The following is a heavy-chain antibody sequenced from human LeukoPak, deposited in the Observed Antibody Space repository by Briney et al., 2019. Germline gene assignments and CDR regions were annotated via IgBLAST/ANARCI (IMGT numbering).Heavy chain of an antibody. Sequence: ASVKVSCKASGYTFTSYYMHWVRQAPGQGLEWMGIINPSGGSTSYAQKFQGRVTMTRDTSTSTVYMELSSLRSEDTAVYYCARRVYYYDSSGYYFDYWGQGTLVTVSS. CDR1: GYTFTSYY. CDR3: ARRVYYYDSSGYYFDY. CDR2: INPSGGST. J-gene: IGHJ4*02. D-gene: IGHD3-22*01. V-gene: IGHV1-46*01.